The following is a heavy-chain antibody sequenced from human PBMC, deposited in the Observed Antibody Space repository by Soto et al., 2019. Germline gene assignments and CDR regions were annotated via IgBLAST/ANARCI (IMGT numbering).Heavy chain of an antibody. V-gene: IGHV3-7*03. CDR1: GFTFSNYW. D-gene: IGHD4-17*01. Sequence: GGSLRLSCAISGFTFSNYWMSWVRQAPGKGLEWVANIKQDGSHIYYVDSLKGRFTISRDNAKNSLYLQMNSLRVEDTAIYYCGKDPNGDYIGAFDIWGQGTMVTVSS. CDR2: IKQDGSHI. CDR3: GKDPNGDYIGAFDI. J-gene: IGHJ3*02.